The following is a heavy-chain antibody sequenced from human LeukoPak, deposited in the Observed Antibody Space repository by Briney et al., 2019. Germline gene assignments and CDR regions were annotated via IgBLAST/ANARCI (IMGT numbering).Heavy chain of an antibody. D-gene: IGHD2-15*01. V-gene: IGHV3-7*01. Sequence: GGSLRLSCVASGFSFSDTTMSWVRQAAGQGLEWVARMKEDGSDENYVDSVKGRFTISRDNAKNSLYLQMNSLRAEDTAVYYCARDELGLGYCSGGSCYSGAFDIWGQGTMVTVSS. CDR1: GFSFSDTT. CDR2: MKEDGSDE. J-gene: IGHJ3*02. CDR3: ARDELGLGYCSGGSCYSGAFDI.